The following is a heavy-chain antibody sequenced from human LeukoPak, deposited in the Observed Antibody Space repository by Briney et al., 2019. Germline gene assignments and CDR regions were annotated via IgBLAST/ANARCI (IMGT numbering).Heavy chain of an antibody. CDR1: GGSISSYY. V-gene: IGHV4-59*01. CDR2: IYYSGST. J-gene: IGHJ4*02. D-gene: IGHD5-18*01. CDR3: AREDTAIGY. Sequence: KPSETLSLTCTVSGGSISSYYWSWIRQPPGKGLEWIGYIYYSGSTNSNPSLKSRVTISVDTSKNQFSLKLSSVTAADTAVYYCAREDTAIGYWGQGTLVTVSS.